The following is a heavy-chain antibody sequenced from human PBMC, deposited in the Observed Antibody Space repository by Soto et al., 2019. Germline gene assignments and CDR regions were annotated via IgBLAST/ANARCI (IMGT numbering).Heavy chain of an antibody. V-gene: IGHV1-2*02. Sequence: ASVKVSCKASGYTFTGYYMHWVRQAPGQGLEWMGWINPNSGGTNYAQKFLGRVTMTRDTSISTAYMELSRLRSDDTAVYYCARDLDSSWYLAFNYYYYYGMDVWGQGTTVTVSS. CDR1: GYTFTGYY. J-gene: IGHJ6*02. CDR3: ARDLDSSWYLAFNYYYYYGMDV. D-gene: IGHD6-13*01. CDR2: INPNSGGT.